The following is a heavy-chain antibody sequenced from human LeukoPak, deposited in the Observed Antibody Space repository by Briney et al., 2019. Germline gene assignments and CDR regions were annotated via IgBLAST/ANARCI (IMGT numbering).Heavy chain of an antibody. J-gene: IGHJ6*02. V-gene: IGHV3-30*18. D-gene: IGHD4-17*01. CDR3: AKDLLYGDYPSSGMDV. CDR2: ISYDGSNK. Sequence: GGSLRLSCAASGFTFSSYGMHGVRQAPGKGLEWVAVISYDGSNKYYADSVKGRFTISRDNSKNTLYLQMNSLRAEDTAVYYCAKDLLYGDYPSSGMDVWGQGTTVTVSS. CDR1: GFTFSSYG.